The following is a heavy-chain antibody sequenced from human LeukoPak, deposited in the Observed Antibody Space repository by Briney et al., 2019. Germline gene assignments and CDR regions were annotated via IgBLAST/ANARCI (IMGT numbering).Heavy chain of an antibody. D-gene: IGHD1-14*01. V-gene: IGHV3-30*03. Sequence: PGGSLSLSCAATVFTFSSYGMHWVRQATGKGLEWVTVISYDGSNENYADSVKGRFTISRDNTKNTLYVQMNSLRAEDTALYYCARDFRTNYYYYMDVWGKGTTVTVSS. J-gene: IGHJ6*03. CDR3: ARDFRTNYYYYMDV. CDR2: ISYDGSNE. CDR1: VFTFSSYG.